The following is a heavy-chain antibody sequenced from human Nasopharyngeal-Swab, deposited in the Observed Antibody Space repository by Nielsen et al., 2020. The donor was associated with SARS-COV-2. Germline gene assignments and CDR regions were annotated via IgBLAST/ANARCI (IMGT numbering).Heavy chain of an antibody. D-gene: IGHD3-16*02. CDR2: IYYSGST. CDR3: ARGLRDYVWGSYRSYFDY. CDR1: GSSISSGGYY. V-gene: IGHV4-31*03. J-gene: IGHJ4*02. Sequence: SETLSLTCTVSGSSISSGGYYWSWIRQHPGKGLEWIGYIYYSGSTYYNPSLKSRVTISVDTSKNQFSLKLSSVTAADTAVYYCARGLRDYVWGSYRSYFDYWGQGTLVTVSS.